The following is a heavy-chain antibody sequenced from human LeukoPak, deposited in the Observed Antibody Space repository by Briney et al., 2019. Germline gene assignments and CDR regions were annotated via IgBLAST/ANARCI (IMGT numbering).Heavy chain of an antibody. CDR2: ISSSSSYT. J-gene: IGHJ5*02. Sequence: PGGSLRLSCVASGFTFSDYYMSWIRQAPGKGLEWVSYISSSSSYTNYADSVKGRFTISRDNAKNSLYLQMNSLRAEDTAVYYCARDPRRYCSGGSCYWDSWFDPWGQGTLVTVSS. CDR3: ARDPRRYCSGGSCYWDSWFDP. V-gene: IGHV3-11*06. D-gene: IGHD2-15*01. CDR1: GFTFSDYY.